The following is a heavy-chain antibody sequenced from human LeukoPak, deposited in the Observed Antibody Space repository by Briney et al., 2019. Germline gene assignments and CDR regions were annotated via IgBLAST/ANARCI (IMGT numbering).Heavy chain of an antibody. Sequence: SETLSLTCAVYGESLSGFYWNWIRQSPGKGLEWIGEINQSGSANYNPSLKSRVTVSVDNFKSHFSLELTFVTAADTGVYYCARGRSSGSGHLNYWGQGTLVTVSS. CDR1: GESLSGFY. D-gene: IGHD6-19*01. J-gene: IGHJ4*02. CDR3: ARGRSSGSGHLNY. V-gene: IGHV4-34*01. CDR2: INQSGSA.